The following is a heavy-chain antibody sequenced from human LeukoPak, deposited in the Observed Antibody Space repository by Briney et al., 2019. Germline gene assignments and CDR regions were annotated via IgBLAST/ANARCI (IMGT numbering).Heavy chain of an antibody. CDR3: ARAADARNSGIDY. J-gene: IGHJ4*02. CDR2: INHSGST. CDR1: GGSFSGYY. Sequence: SETLSLTCAVYGGSFSGYYWSWIRQPPGKGLEWIGEINHSGSTNYNPSLKSRVTISVDTSKNQFSLKLGSVTAADTAVYYCARAADARNSGIDYWGQGTLVTVSS. D-gene: IGHD6-25*01. V-gene: IGHV4-34*01.